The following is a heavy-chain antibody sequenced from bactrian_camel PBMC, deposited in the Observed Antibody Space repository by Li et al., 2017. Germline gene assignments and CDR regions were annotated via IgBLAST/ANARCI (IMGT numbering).Heavy chain of an antibody. D-gene: IGHD2*01. CDR3: AARTRHFTSCGRDEKNYGD. V-gene: IGHV3S42*01. J-gene: IGHJ4*01. CDR2: IDSDGDT. Sequence: DVQLVESGGGSVQAGGSLRLSCSYSGDIYYTACMGWFRQAPGREREGIVVIDSDGDTGYADSVKGRSTISRDNAKSTLYLQMNNLKTEDTAVYYCAARTRHFTSCGRDEKNYGDWGQGTQVT. CDR1: GDIYYTAC.